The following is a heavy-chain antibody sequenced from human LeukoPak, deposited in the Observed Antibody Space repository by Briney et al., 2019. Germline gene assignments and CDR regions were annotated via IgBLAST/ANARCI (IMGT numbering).Heavy chain of an antibody. Sequence: PGGSLRLSCAASGFTFSTYWMHWVRQAPGKGLVWVSRINCDGSITTYADSVKGRFTISRDNAKNTLYLQMNSLRVEDTAVYYCARDRDYGGNFFGYWGQGTLVTVSS. CDR2: INCDGSIT. CDR3: ARDRDYGGNFFGY. D-gene: IGHD4-23*01. V-gene: IGHV3-74*01. CDR1: GFTFSTYW. J-gene: IGHJ4*02.